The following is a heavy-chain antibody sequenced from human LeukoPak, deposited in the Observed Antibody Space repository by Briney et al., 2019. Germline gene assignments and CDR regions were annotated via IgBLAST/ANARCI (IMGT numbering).Heavy chain of an antibody. CDR3: AKDLGSSSNY. D-gene: IGHD6-13*01. CDR1: EFTFSSYG. V-gene: IGHV3-30*02. J-gene: IGHJ4*02. Sequence: SGGSLRLSCAASEFTFSSYGMHWVRQAPGKGLEWVAFIRYDGSNKYYADSVKGRFTISRDNSKNTLYLQMNSLRAEDTAVYYCAKDLGSSSNYWGQGTLVTVSS. CDR2: IRYDGSNK.